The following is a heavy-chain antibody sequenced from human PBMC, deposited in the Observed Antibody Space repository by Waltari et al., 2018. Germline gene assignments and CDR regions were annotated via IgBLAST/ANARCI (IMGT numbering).Heavy chain of an antibody. CDR2: VRGDGRT. CDR3: ARDRGRGLYLDS. D-gene: IGHD2-15*01. V-gene: IGHV4-4*02. Sequence: QLQESGPGLVKPSGTLPLTCGVAGDSMSTTYCWGWVRQPPGKGREWIGQVRGDGRTNYNPSFASRVTVSLDTYNNQFSLMVTSATAADTAVYYCARDRGRGLYLDSWGPGTLVTVSP. CDR1: GDSMSTTYC. J-gene: IGHJ4*02.